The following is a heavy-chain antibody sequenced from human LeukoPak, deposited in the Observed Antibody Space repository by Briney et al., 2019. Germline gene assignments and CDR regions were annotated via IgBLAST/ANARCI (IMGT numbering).Heavy chain of an antibody. CDR1: GFTFNIYP. D-gene: IGHD4-17*01. CDR3: ASRVSRDYGDYVFDY. Sequence: GGSLRLSCAASGFTFNIYPMSWVRQAPGKGLEWVSAITGSGGSAYYADSVKGRFTISRDNSKDTLYLQMNSLRAEDTAVYYCASRVSRDYGDYVFDYWGQGTLVTVSS. J-gene: IGHJ4*02. CDR2: ITGSGGSA. V-gene: IGHV3-23*01.